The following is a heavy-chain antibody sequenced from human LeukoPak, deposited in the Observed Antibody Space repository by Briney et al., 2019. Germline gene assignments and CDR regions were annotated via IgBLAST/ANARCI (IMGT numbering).Heavy chain of an antibody. CDR1: GYTFTSHD. V-gene: IGHV1-8*01. Sequence: GASVKVSCKASGYTFTSHDINWVRQATGQGLEWMGWMNPNSGNTGYAQKFQGRVTMTRNTSISTAYMELSSLRSEDTAVYYCARGSRITIFGVVIIGFDPWGQGTLVTVSS. CDR3: ARGSRITIFGVVIIGFDP. J-gene: IGHJ5*02. CDR2: MNPNSGNT. D-gene: IGHD3-3*01.